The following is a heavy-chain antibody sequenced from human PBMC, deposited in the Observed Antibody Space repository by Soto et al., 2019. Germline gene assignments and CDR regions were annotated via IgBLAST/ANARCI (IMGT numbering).Heavy chain of an antibody. CDR3: ARRLSDIWSQGHAFDF. D-gene: IGHD1-20*01. CDR2: IYDNGDN. J-gene: IGHJ3*01. Sequence: QLQLQESGPGLVKPAETLYLKCAVSGCSFSSGNYFWVWIRHRPGMGLEWSGNIYDNGDNYYSPSIKSRVTVSVDTAQNQFSLRLTSVTAADTAVYYCARRLSDIWSQGHAFDFWGQGTLVTVSS. V-gene: IGHV4-39*01. CDR1: GCSFSSGNYF.